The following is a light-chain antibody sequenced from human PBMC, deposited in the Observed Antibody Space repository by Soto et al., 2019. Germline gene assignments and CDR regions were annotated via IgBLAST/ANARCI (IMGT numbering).Light chain of an antibody. J-gene: IGKJ4*01. CDR1: QSVTSSY. Sequence: DIVLAQVPGGLGFPPGEGATVSCSPSQSVTSSYLAWYQQKPGQAPRLLIYDASSRATGIPDRFSGGGSGTDFTLTISRLEPEDFAVYYCQQFSSYPLTFGGGTKVDIK. CDR2: DAS. V-gene: IGKV3-20*01. CDR3: QQFSSYPLT.